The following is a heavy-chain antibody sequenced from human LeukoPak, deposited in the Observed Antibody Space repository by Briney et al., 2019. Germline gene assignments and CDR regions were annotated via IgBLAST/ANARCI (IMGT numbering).Heavy chain of an antibody. CDR1: GYTFTSYY. V-gene: IGHV1-46*01. D-gene: IGHD4-17*01. J-gene: IGHJ6*02. Sequence: GASVKVSCKASGYTFTSYYMHWVRQAPGQGLEWMGIINPSGGSTSYAQKFQGRVTMTRDTSTSTVYMELSSLRSEDTAVYYCARPQEALAVTTSYYYYGMDVWGQGTTVTVSS. CDR3: ARPQEALAVTTSYYYYGMDV. CDR2: INPSGGST.